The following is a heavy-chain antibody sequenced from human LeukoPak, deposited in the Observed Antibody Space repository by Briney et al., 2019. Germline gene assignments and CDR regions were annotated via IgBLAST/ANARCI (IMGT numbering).Heavy chain of an antibody. J-gene: IGHJ5*02. V-gene: IGHV3-23*01. Sequence: GGSLRLSCAASGFSFSSYAMSWVRQAPGKGLEWVSAISGSGGTTYYADSVKGRFTISRDNSKNTLYLQMNSLRAEDTAVYYCAKDVYYYGSGSLFDPWGQGTLVTVSS. CDR3: AKDVYYYGSGSLFDP. D-gene: IGHD3-10*01. CDR2: ISGSGGTT. CDR1: GFSFSSYA.